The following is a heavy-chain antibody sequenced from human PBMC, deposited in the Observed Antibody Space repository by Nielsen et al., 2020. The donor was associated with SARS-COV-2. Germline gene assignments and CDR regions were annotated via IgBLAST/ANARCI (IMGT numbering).Heavy chain of an antibody. CDR1: GFTFSNYA. Sequence: GESLKISCVASGFTFSNYAMHWVRQAPGKGLEWVAIISYDGNTRYNEDSVKGRFTISRDNSRHTVFLQMNSLRVEDTAMYYCARETGDYASSWFEYWGQGILVTVSS. V-gene: IGHV3-30-3*01. J-gene: IGHJ5*01. CDR2: ISYDGNTR. D-gene: IGHD2-2*01. CDR3: ARETGDYASSWFEY.